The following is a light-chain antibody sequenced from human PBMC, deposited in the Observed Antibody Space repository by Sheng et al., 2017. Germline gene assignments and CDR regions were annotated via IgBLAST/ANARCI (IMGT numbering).Light chain of an antibody. CDR3: QQSHSTPHT. CDR1: QSIDNY. V-gene: IGKV1-39*01. J-gene: IGKJ2*01. Sequence: DIQMTQSPSSLSASVGDKVTITCRASQSIDNYLNWYQQRPGKAPYLLIYAASSSHVSTSHGPVPSRFSGSGSGTDFSLTITSLQPEDFATYYCQQSHSTPHTFGQGTKLEIK. CDR2: AAS.